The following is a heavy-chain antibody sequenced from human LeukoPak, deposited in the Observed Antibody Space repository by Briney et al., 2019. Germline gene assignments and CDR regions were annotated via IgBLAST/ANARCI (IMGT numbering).Heavy chain of an antibody. J-gene: IGHJ3*02. Sequence: SETLSLTCTVSGGSISSSSYYWGWIRQPPGKGLEWIGSIYYSGSTYYNPSLKSRVTISVDTSKNQFSLKLSSVTAADTAVYYCARDYDSYAFDIWGQGTMVTVSS. CDR1: GGSISSSSYY. D-gene: IGHD3-3*01. CDR3: ARDYDSYAFDI. V-gene: IGHV4-39*02. CDR2: IYYSGST.